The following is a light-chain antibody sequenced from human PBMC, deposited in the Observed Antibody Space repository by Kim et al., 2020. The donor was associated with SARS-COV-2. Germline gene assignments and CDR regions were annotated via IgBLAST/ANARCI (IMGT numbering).Light chain of an antibody. CDR2: QDS. CDR3: QAWDSSTEV. CDR1: KVGDKY. V-gene: IGLV3-1*01. Sequence: VAPGQTASITCSGEKVGDKYACWYQQKPGQSPVLVIYQDSKRPSGIPERFSGSNSGNTATLTISGTQAMDEADYYCQAWDSSTEVFGTGTKVTVL. J-gene: IGLJ1*01.